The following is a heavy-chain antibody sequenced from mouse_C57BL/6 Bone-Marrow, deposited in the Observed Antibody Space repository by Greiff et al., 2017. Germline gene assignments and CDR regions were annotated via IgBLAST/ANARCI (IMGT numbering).Heavy chain of an antibody. CDR2: ISSKSSNYAS. CDR1: GFTFNPYA. Sequence: EVQLVESGGGLVQPKGSLKLSCAASGFTFNPYAMPWVRQAPGQGLEWVARISSKSSNYASYYADSVKDSFTISRDDSQSKHYLQMNNLKTEDTAMYYCVRGRRPYYYAMDYWGQGTSVTVSS. CDR3: VRGRRPYYYAMDY. V-gene: IGHV10-3*01. J-gene: IGHJ4*01.